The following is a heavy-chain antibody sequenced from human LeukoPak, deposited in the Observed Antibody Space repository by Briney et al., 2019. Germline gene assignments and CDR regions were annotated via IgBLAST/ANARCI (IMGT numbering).Heavy chain of an antibody. CDR3: ARCGNLTYYDFWSGYYGAPHYYYYGMDV. CDR1: GFTFSDYY. V-gene: IGHV3-11*01. CDR2: ISSSGSTI. J-gene: IGHJ6*02. D-gene: IGHD3-3*01. Sequence: PGGSLRLSCAASGFTFSDYYMSWIRQAPGKGLEWVSYISSSGSTIYYADTVKGRFTISRDNAKNSLYLQMNSLRAEDTAVYYCARCGNLTYYDFWSGYYGAPHYYYYGMDVWGQGTTVTVSS.